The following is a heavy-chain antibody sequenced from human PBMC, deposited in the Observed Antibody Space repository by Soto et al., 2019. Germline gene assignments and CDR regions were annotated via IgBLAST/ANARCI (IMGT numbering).Heavy chain of an antibody. V-gene: IGHV1-69*02. CDR3: ARGVGSSSVDY. D-gene: IGHD6-6*01. Sequence: SVKVSCKASGGTFSSYTISWVRQAPGQGLEWMGRIIPILGIANYAQKFQGRVTITADKSTSTAYMELSSLRSEDTAVYYCARGVGSSSVDYWGQGTLVTVSS. CDR1: GGTFSSYT. J-gene: IGHJ4*02. CDR2: IIPILGIA.